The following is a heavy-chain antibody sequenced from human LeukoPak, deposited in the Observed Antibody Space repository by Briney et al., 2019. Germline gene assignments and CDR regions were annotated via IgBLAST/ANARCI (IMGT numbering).Heavy chain of an antibody. CDR1: GFTFSSYE. J-gene: IGHJ6*03. CDR3: ARDLLVATVKYYYYYMDV. CDR2: ISSSSSYI. Sequence: PGGSLRLSCAASGFTFSSYEMNWVRQAPGKGLEWVSSISSSSSYIYYADSVKGRFTISRDNAKNSLYLQMNSLRAEDTAVYYCARDLLVATVKYYYYYMDVWGKGTAVTVSS. D-gene: IGHD4-17*01. V-gene: IGHV3-21*01.